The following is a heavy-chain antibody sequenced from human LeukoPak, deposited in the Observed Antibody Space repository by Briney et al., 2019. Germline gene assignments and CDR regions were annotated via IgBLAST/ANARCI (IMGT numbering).Heavy chain of an antibody. J-gene: IGHJ4*02. D-gene: IGHD2-2*01. CDR2: INSDGSST. CDR1: GFTFSSYW. CDR3: ARDCSSTSCYLGFDY. V-gene: IGHV3-74*01. Sequence: GSLRLSCAASGFTFSSYWMHWVRQAPGKGLVWVSRINSDGSSTSYADSVKGRFPISRDNAKNSLYLQMNSLRAEHTAVYYCARDCSSTSCYLGFDYWGQGTLVTVSS.